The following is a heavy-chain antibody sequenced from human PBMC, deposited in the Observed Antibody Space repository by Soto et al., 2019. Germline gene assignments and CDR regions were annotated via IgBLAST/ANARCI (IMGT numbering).Heavy chain of an antibody. CDR3: VGGQYYLDY. Sequence: QGQLVESGGGVVQPGRSLRLSCAASGFPFTSYGMHWVREGPDKGLEWVAIISYDGSDKYYADSVKGRFTISRDNSKNTLYLQMNSLRPEDPALYYCVGGQYYLDYRGQGTLVIVSS. J-gene: IGHJ4*02. CDR1: GFPFTSYG. D-gene: IGHD3-10*01. CDR2: ISYDGSDK. V-gene: IGHV3-30*03.